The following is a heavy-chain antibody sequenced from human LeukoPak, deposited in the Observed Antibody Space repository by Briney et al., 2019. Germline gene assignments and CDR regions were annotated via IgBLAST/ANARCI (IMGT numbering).Heavy chain of an antibody. CDR2: IYPGYSDA. V-gene: IGHV5-51*01. J-gene: IGHJ4*02. D-gene: IGHD3-22*01. CDR1: GYILTNNW. Sequence: GESLKISCKISGYILTNNWIGWVRQVPGKVLEWMGLIYPGYSDAKYSPSFQGQVTISADKSISTAYLQWSSLKASDTAMYYCARARYYDSSGYQFDYWGQGTLVTVSS. CDR3: ARARYYDSSGYQFDY.